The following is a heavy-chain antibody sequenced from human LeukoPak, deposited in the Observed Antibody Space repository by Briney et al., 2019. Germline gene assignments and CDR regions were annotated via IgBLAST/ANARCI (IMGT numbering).Heavy chain of an antibody. D-gene: IGHD6-19*01. CDR3: ASGVAVDPDTFDI. CDR2: ISYSGSA. J-gene: IGHJ3*02. V-gene: IGHV4-59*08. CDR1: NGSFSNHF. Sequence: SETLSLTCTVSNGSFSNHFWSWIRQPPGKGLEWIGYISYSGSAHHAPSLKSRVTISVDTSKNQFSLKLSSVTAADTAVYYCASGVAVDPDTFDIWGLGTLVAVSS.